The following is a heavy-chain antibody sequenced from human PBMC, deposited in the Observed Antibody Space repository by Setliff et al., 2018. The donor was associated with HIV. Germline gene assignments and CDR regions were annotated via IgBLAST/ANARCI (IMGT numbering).Heavy chain of an antibody. V-gene: IGHV4-61*09. D-gene: IGHD1-20*01. CDR1: GGSISSDTYY. CDR2: IYTTGNN. CDR3: ARMRGGHNIREGAFDI. J-gene: IGHJ3*02. Sequence: SETLSLTCTVSGGSISSDTYYWTWIRQPAGKGLEWIGYIYTTGNNNYDPSLKSRVTISIDTPKNQFSLKLTSVTAADTAMYYCARMRGGHNIREGAFDIWGQGTMVTVSS.